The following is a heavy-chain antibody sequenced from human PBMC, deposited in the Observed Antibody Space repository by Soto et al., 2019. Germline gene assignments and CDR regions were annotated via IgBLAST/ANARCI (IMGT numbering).Heavy chain of an antibody. CDR3: SRPPTGTTRFRDWFDP. D-gene: IGHD1-7*01. V-gene: IGHV3-49*03. CDR1: GFAFGDYA. J-gene: IGHJ5*02. Sequence: GGSLRLSCTTSGFAFGDYAMSWFRQAPGKGLEWVGFIRTKAYGGTTEYAASVKGRFTISRDDSKSIAYLQMNSLKTEDTAVYYCSRPPTGTTRFRDWFDPWGQGTLVTVSS. CDR2: IRTKAYGGTT.